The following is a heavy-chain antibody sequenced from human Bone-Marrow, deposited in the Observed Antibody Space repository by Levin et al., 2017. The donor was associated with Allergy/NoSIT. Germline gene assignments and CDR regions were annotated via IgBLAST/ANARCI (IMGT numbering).Heavy chain of an antibody. D-gene: IGHD3-10*01. Sequence: SETLSLTCTVSGGSISSGGYYWSWIRQHPGKGLEWIGYIYYSGSTYYNPSLKSRVTISVDTSKNQFSLKLSSVTAADTAVYYCAREPGLLWFGELGENLDAFDIWGQGTMVTVSS. J-gene: IGHJ3*02. CDR2: IYYSGST. CDR3: AREPGLLWFGELGENLDAFDI. V-gene: IGHV4-31*03. CDR1: GGSISSGGYY.